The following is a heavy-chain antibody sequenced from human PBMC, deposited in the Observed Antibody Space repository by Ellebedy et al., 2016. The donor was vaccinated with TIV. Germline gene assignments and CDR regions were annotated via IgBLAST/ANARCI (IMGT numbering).Heavy chain of an antibody. CDR1: GFTFSAYV. D-gene: IGHD4-17*01. CDR2: ISGGGTT. J-gene: IGHJ4*02. Sequence: GESLKISCAASGFTFSAYVMNWVRQAPGKGLEWVSAISGGGTTFYAHSVKGRFTISRDNSKKTLYLQMNSLRAEDTAVYYTLLDYGDHEWGQGTLVTVSS. CDR3: LLDYGDHE. V-gene: IGHV3-23*01.